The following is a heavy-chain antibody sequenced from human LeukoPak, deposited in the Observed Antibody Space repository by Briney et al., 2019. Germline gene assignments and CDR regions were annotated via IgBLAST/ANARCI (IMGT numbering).Heavy chain of an antibody. D-gene: IGHD2-15*01. J-gene: IGHJ6*02. CDR2: ISAYNGNT. Sequence: ASVKVSCKASGCTFTGYCIHWVRQAPGQGLEWMGWISAYNGNTNYAQKLQGRVTMTTDTSTSTAYMELRSLRSDDTAVYYCARGGPHDSKHPLYGMDVWGQGTTVTVSS. CDR3: ARGGPHDSKHPLYGMDV. V-gene: IGHV1-18*04. CDR1: GCTFTGYC.